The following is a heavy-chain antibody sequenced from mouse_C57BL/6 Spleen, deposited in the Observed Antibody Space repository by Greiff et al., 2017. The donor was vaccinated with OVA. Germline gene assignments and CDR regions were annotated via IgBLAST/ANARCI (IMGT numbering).Heavy chain of an antibody. CDR2: INYDGSST. CDR1: GFTFSDYY. D-gene: IGHD1-1*01. Sequence: EVKLMESEGGLVQPGSSMKLSCTASGFTFSDYYMAWVRQVPEKGLEWVANINYDGSSTYYLDSLKSRFIISRDNAKNILYLQMSSLKSEDTATYYCARAYHYYYGSSSGYFDVWGTGTTVTVSS. V-gene: IGHV5-16*01. J-gene: IGHJ1*03. CDR3: ARAYHYYYGSSSGYFDV.